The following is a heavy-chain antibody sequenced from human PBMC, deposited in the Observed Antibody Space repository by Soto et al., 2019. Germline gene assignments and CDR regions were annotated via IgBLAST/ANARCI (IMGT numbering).Heavy chain of an antibody. J-gene: IGHJ5*01. D-gene: IGHD6-19*01. CDR1: GFTFSTHG. Sequence: QVQLVESGGGLVQPGTSLRLSCAASGFTFSTHGMHWVRQAPGKGLEWVAMISHDGSAKYYVDSVKGRFTISRDTSKNPLFLQMDSLRVEDTAIYYCAKDWGATGWYHWFDSWGQGTLVTVSS. V-gene: IGHV3-30*18. CDR3: AKDWGATGWYHWFDS. CDR2: ISHDGSAK.